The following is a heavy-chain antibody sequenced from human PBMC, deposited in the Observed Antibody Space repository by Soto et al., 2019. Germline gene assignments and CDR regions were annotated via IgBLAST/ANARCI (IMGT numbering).Heavy chain of an antibody. D-gene: IGHD4-4*01. V-gene: IGHV3-53*01. J-gene: IGHJ4*02. CDR3: ARNGWGMATVGM. Sequence: EVQLVESGGGLVQPGGSLRLSCAASGFTVSNNYMIWFRLPPGKGLEWVSLIYSGGTTYYADSVKGRFTISRDNSKNTLYTQMNSLRVKDTAVYYCARNGWGMATVGMWGPGTLVTVSS. CDR2: IYSGGTT. CDR1: GFTVSNNY.